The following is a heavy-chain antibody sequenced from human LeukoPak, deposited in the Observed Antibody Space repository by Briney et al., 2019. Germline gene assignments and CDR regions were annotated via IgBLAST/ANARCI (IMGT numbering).Heavy chain of an antibody. Sequence: PSETLSLTCTVSGGSISSYYWSWTRHPPGKGVEWIGYIYYSGSTNYNASLKSRVTISVDTSKNQFSLKLSSVTAADTAVYYCARARYSGYGEVDYWGQGTLVTVSS. CDR2: IYYSGST. CDR3: ARARYSGYGEVDY. CDR1: GGSISSYY. V-gene: IGHV4-59*01. J-gene: IGHJ4*02. D-gene: IGHD5-12*01.